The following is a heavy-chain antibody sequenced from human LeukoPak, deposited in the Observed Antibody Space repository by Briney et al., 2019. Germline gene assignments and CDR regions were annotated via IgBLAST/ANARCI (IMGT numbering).Heavy chain of an antibody. Sequence: PGGSLRLSCAASGFTFSSYWMSWVLQAPGKGLEWVANIKQGGGEKYYVDSVKGRFTISRDNAKNSLYLQMNSLRAEDTAVYYCARSHFIAVAGPGGYWGQGTLVTVSS. V-gene: IGHV3-7*01. CDR3: ARSHFIAVAGPGGY. D-gene: IGHD6-19*01. CDR2: IKQGGGEK. J-gene: IGHJ4*02. CDR1: GFTFSSYW.